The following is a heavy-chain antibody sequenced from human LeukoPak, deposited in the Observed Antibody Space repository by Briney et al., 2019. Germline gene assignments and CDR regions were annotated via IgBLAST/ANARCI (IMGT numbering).Heavy chain of an antibody. J-gene: IGHJ4*02. CDR2: IIPIFGTA. CDR3: ASGARLGATYDY. Sequence: ASVKVSCKASGGTFSSYAISWVRQAPGQGLEWMGGIIPIFGTANYAQKFQGRVTITADESTSTAYMELSSLRSEDTAMYYCASGARLGATYDYWGQGTLVTVSS. V-gene: IGHV1-69*13. CDR1: GGTFSSYA. D-gene: IGHD1-26*01.